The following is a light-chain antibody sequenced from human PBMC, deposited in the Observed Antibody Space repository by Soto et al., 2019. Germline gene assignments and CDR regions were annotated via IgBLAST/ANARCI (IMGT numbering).Light chain of an antibody. V-gene: IGKV1-5*03. CDR1: QTISSW. Sequence: DIQMTQYPSTLSGSVGDRVTITCRASQTISSWLAWYQQKPGKAPKLLIYKASTLKSGVPSRFSGSGSGTEFTPTISSLQPDDFATYYCQHYNSYSEAFGQGTMVDI. CDR3: QHYNSYSEA. CDR2: KAS. J-gene: IGKJ1*01.